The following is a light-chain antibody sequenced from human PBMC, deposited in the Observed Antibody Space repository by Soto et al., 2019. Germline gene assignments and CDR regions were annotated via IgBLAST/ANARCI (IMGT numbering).Light chain of an antibody. CDR1: QTVSSNY. CDR3: QQYAGSPYT. V-gene: IGKV3-20*01. CDR2: GAS. Sequence: EIVLTQSPGTLSLSPGERVTLSCRASQTVSSNYLAWYQHKSGQAPRLLIYGASTRATGIPDRFSGSGSGTDFTLTISRLEPEDFAVYYCQQYAGSPYTFGQGTKLEIK. J-gene: IGKJ2*01.